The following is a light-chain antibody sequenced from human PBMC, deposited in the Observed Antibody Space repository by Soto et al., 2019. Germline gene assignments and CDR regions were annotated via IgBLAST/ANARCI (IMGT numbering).Light chain of an antibody. Sequence: QSVLTQPPSASGTPGQRVTISCSGSSPNIGSNTVNWYQQLPGTAPKLLIYSNNQRPSGVPDRFSGSKSGTSASLAISGLQSEDEADYYCAAWDDSLNVYVVFGGGTKLTVL. J-gene: IGLJ2*01. V-gene: IGLV1-44*01. CDR1: SPNIGSNT. CDR3: AAWDDSLNVYVV. CDR2: SNN.